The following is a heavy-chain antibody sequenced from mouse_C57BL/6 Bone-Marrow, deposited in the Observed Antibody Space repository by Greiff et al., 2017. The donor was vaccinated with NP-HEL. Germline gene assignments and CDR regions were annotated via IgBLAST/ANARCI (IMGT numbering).Heavy chain of an antibody. Sequence: QVQLQQPGAELVKPGASVKLSCKASGYTFTSYWMHWVKQRPGQGLEWIGMIHPTSGSTNYNEKFKSKATLTVDKSSSTAYMQLSSLTSEDSAVYYCVRDGYLRAWFAYWGQGTLVTVSA. V-gene: IGHV1-64*01. J-gene: IGHJ3*01. CDR2: IHPTSGST. CDR1: GYTFTSYW. D-gene: IGHD2-3*01. CDR3: VRDGYLRAWFAY.